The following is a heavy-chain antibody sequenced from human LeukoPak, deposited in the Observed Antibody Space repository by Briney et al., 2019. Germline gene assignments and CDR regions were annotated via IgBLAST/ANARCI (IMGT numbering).Heavy chain of an antibody. CDR3: ARERQNKDFWSGGDY. D-gene: IGHD3-3*01. CDR2: IKQDGSEK. Sequence: GGSLRLSCAASGFTFSTYWMSWVRQAPGKELEWVANIKQDGSEKYYVDSVKGRFTISRDNAKNSLYLQMNSLRAEDTAVYYCARERQNKDFWSGGDYWGQGTLVTVSS. CDR1: GFTFSTYW. V-gene: IGHV3-7*01. J-gene: IGHJ4*02.